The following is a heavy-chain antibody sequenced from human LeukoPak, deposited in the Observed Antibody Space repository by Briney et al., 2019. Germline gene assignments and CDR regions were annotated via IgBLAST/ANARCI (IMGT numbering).Heavy chain of an antibody. Sequence: ASVKVSCKVSGYTLTELSMHWVRQAPGKGLEWMGGFDPEDGETIYAQKFQGRVTMTEDTSTDTAYMELSSLRSEDTAVYYCATDLGNYYGSGSYGGTNYWGQGTLVTVSS. CDR2: FDPEDGET. V-gene: IGHV1-24*01. J-gene: IGHJ4*02. CDR1: GYTLTELS. CDR3: ATDLGNYYGSGSYGGTNY. D-gene: IGHD3-10*01.